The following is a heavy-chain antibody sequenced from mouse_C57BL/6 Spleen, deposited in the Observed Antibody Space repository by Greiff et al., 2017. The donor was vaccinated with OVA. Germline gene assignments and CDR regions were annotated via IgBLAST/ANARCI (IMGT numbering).Heavy chain of an antibody. CDR3: ARDEEDYDYERFDY. CDR1: GYTFTSYW. D-gene: IGHD2-4*01. Sequence: QVQLQQPGAELVKPGASVKMSCKASGYTFTSYWITWVKQRPGQGLEWIGDIYPGSGSTNYNEKFKSKATLTVDTSSSTSYMQLSSLTSEDSAVYYCARDEEDYDYERFDYWGQGTTLTVSS. CDR2: IYPGSGST. V-gene: IGHV1-55*01. J-gene: IGHJ2*01.